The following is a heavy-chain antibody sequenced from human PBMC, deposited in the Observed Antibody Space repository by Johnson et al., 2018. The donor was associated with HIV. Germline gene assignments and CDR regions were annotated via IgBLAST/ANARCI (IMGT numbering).Heavy chain of an antibody. CDR1: GFTFDDYG. CDR3: AKIRGEMATTDAFDI. Sequence: VQLVESGGGVVRPGGSLRLSCAASGFTFDDYGMSWVRQVPGKGLEWVSGSRWNSGSIGYADSVKGRFTISRDNAKNSLYLQINSLRAEDTALYYCAKIRGEMATTDAFDIWGQGTMVTVSS. CDR2: SRWNSGSI. J-gene: IGHJ3*02. V-gene: IGHV3-20*04. D-gene: IGHD5-24*01.